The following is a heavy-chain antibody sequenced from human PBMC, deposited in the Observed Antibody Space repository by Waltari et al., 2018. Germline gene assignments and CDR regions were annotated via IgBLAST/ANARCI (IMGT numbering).Heavy chain of an antibody. Sequence: EVQLLESXGGLVQHGGSLRLSCXASGXTFSAYXMXWVRQAPGGVLGWVSVMSSSGGVRXHADSVEGRFTIXRDXSNXXXYXQMNSLRAXXAAIXFCAKELKVSXGRPLDYXGQGTLVTVXS. D-gene: IGHD1-1*01. CDR2: MSSSGGVR. V-gene: IGHV3-23*01. CDR1: GXTFSAYX. CDR3: AKELKVSXGRPLDY. J-gene: IGHJ4*02.